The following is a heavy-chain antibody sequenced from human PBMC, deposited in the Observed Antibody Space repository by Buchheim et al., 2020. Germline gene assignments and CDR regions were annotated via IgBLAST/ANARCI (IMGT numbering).Heavy chain of an antibody. CDR1: GGSMSSSGYS. Sequence: QVQLQESGPGLVKPSQTLSLTCTVPGGSMSSSGYSWTWFRQPAGKGLEWIGRIYASGSTNYNPSLKSRVTISVDTSKNQFSLILSSVTAADTALYYCARAPTVLMYYDSWGQGTL. CDR3: ARAPTVLMYYDS. CDR2: IYASGST. J-gene: IGHJ4*02. D-gene: IGHD4-23*01. V-gene: IGHV4-61*02.